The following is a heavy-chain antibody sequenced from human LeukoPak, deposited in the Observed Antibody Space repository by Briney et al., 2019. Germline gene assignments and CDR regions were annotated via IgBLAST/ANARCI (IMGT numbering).Heavy chain of an antibody. Sequence: SETLSLTCTVSGGSISSSSYYWGWIRQPLGKGLEWIGSIYYSGSTYYNPSLKSRVTISVDTSKNQFSLKLSSVTAADTAVYYCARRSHLPAAMQEHAFDIWGQGTMVTVSS. CDR2: IYYSGST. V-gene: IGHV4-39*01. CDR1: GGSISSSSYY. D-gene: IGHD2-2*01. CDR3: ARRSHLPAAMQEHAFDI. J-gene: IGHJ3*02.